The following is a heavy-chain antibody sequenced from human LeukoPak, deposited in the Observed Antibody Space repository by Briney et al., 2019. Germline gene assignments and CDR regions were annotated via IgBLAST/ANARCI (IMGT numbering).Heavy chain of an antibody. CDR2: IHISGRS. Sequence: SETLSLTCSVSGDSISSHYLSWIRHPPGKGLEWIGRIHISGRSNINPSLKSRLTMSVDTSKNHFSLKLVSVTAADTAVYYCARDWGRVGLRGFDPWGQGTLVTVSS. J-gene: IGHJ5*02. V-gene: IGHV4-4*07. CDR1: GDSISSHY. CDR3: ARDWGRVGLRGFDP. D-gene: IGHD3-16*01.